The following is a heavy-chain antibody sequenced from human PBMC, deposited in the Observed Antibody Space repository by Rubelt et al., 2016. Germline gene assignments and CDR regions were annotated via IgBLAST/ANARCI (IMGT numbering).Heavy chain of an antibody. Sequence: CGSTYYGDSVKGRFTISRDNSKNTLYLQMNSLRAEDTAVYYCARALYYDSSGYQNPPFDYWGQGTLVTVSS. CDR2: CGST. J-gene: IGHJ4*02. V-gene: IGHV3-66*03. D-gene: IGHD3-22*01. CDR3: ARALYYDSSGYQNPPFDY.